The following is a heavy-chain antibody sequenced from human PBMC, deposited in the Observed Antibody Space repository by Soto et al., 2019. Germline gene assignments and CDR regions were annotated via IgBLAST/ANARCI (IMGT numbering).Heavy chain of an antibody. J-gene: IGHJ6*03. V-gene: IGHV4-59*01. Sequence: SETLSLTCTVSGGSISPYYWSWIRQPPGKGLEWIGYVYYSGNTNYNPSLESRVTISVDTSRNRFSLSLTSATAADTAVYYCARKGAAASYAHYYMDVWGRRTAVTVSS. CDR1: GGSISPYY. CDR2: VYYSGNT. D-gene: IGHD6-13*01. CDR3: ARKGAAASYAHYYMDV.